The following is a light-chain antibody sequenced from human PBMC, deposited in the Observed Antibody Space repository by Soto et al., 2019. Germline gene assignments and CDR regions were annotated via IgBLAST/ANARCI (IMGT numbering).Light chain of an antibody. CDR2: SNH. J-gene: IGLJ1*01. V-gene: IGLV1-44*01. CDR3: AAWDDSLNGSV. Sequence: QSVLTQPPSASGTPGQTVTVSCSGSSSNIGSYTVNWYQQLPGTAPKLVIYSNHQRHSGVPDRFSGSKSGTSASLAISGLQSEDEADYYCAAWDDSLNGSVFGSGSKLTVL. CDR1: SSNIGSYT.